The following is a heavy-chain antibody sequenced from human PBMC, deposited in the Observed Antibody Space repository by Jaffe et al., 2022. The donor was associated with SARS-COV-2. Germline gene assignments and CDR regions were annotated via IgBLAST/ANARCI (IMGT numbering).Heavy chain of an antibody. Sequence: QVQLQQWGAGLLKPSETLSLTCAVYGGSFSGYYWSWIRQPPGKGLEWIGEINHSGSTNYNPSLKSRVTISVDTSKNQFSLKLSSVTAADTAVYYCARGRRAVAGRDRWFDPWGQGTLVTVSS. D-gene: IGHD6-19*01. CDR1: GGSFSGYY. CDR3: ARGRRAVAGRDRWFDP. CDR2: INHSGST. J-gene: IGHJ5*02. V-gene: IGHV4-34*01.